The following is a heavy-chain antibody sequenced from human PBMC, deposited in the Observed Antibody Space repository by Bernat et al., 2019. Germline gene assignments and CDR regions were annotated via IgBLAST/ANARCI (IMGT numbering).Heavy chain of an antibody. Sequence: QVQLVESGGGVVQPGRSLRLSCAASGFTFSSYGMHWVRQAPGKGLEWVAVISYDGSNKYYADSVKGRFTISRDNSKNTLYLQMNSLRAEDTAVYYCAKTGSSGWYFDYWGKGTLVTVSS. V-gene: IGHV3-30*18. CDR3: AKTGSSGWYFDY. D-gene: IGHD6-19*01. CDR2: ISYDGSNK. J-gene: IGHJ4*02. CDR1: GFTFSSYG.